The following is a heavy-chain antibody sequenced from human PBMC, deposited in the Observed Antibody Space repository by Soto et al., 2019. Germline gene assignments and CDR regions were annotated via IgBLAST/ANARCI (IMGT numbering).Heavy chain of an antibody. J-gene: IGHJ5*02. CDR1: GYTLTELS. CDR2: FDPEDGET. Sequence: ASVKVSCNVSGYTLTELSMHWVRQAPGKGLEWMGGFDPEDGETIYAQKLQGRVTMTEDTSTDTAYMELSSLRSEDTAVYYCATDLLGFWSGVSWFDPWGQGTLVTVSS. D-gene: IGHD3-3*01. V-gene: IGHV1-24*01. CDR3: ATDLLGFWSGVSWFDP.